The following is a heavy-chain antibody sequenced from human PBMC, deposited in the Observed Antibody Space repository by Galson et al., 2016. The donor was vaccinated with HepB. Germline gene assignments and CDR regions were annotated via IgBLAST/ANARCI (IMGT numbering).Heavy chain of an antibody. D-gene: IGHD5-18*01. J-gene: IGHJ1*01. V-gene: IGHV3-23*01. CDR2: XGHSGASX. CDR3: AKDRGGLVDTGMLEN. CDR1: GXXFSXXX. Sequence: SLXXXCAASGXXFSXXXMSXXXQAXXKGLXXVSGXGHSGASXHYADXVKGRFTISRDNSNNMLYLQMNTLRSEDTGLYYCAKDRGGLVDTGMLENWGQXTLXXXSS.